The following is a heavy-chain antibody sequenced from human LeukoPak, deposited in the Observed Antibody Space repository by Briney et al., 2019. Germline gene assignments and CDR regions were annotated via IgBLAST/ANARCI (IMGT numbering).Heavy chain of an antibody. CDR3: ARRTSLSYYYNGMDL. Sequence: SETLSLTCTVSGGSISSYYWSWIRQPPGKGLEWIGDIYYSGSTDYNPSLKSRVTISVDTSKNQFSLNLSSVTAADTAVYYCARRTSLSYYYNGMDLWGQGTTVTVSS. V-gene: IGHV4-59*08. CDR1: GGSISSYY. J-gene: IGHJ6*02. CDR2: IYYSGST. D-gene: IGHD1-7*01.